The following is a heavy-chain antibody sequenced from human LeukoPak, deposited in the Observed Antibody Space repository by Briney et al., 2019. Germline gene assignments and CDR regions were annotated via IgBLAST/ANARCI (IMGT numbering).Heavy chain of an antibody. CDR2: ISSSSSYI. D-gene: IGHD3-22*01. J-gene: IGHJ4*02. V-gene: IGHV3-21*01. Sequence: PGGSLRLSCAASGFTFSSYGMNWVRQAPGKGLEWVSSISSSSSYIYYADSVKGRFTISRDSAKNSLYLQMNSLRAEDTAVYYCARGTYYYDSSGYNPTYWGQGTLVTVSS. CDR1: GFTFSSYG. CDR3: ARGTYYYDSSGYNPTY.